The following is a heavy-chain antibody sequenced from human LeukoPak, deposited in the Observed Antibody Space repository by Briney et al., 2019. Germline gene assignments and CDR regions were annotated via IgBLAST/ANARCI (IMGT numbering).Heavy chain of an antibody. D-gene: IGHD2-2*01. V-gene: IGHV1-69*06. CDR2: IIPIFGTA. CDR1: GYTFTSYG. CDR3: ARDRPIPAATVYYFDY. J-gene: IGHJ4*02. Sequence: GASVKVSCKASGYTFTSYGISWVRQAPGQGLEWMGGIIPIFGTANYAQKFQGRVTITADKSTSTAYMELSSLRSEDTAVYYCARDRPIPAATVYYFDYWGQGTLVTVSS.